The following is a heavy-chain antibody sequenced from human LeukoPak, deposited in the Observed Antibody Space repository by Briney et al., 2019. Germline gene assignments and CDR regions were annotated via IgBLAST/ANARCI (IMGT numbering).Heavy chain of an antibody. CDR2: IYYIGTA. Sequence: SETLSLTCSVSGDSISIGDYRWSWIRQPPGKGLEWIGYIYYIGTAYYNPSLRSRVALSADTSKNQFSLKQNSVTVADSAVYFCARARGDSPRIYYYMDVWGKGTTVTVSS. J-gene: IGHJ6*03. CDR1: GDSISIGDYR. V-gene: IGHV4-30-4*01. D-gene: IGHD3-16*01. CDR3: ARARGDSPRIYYYMDV.